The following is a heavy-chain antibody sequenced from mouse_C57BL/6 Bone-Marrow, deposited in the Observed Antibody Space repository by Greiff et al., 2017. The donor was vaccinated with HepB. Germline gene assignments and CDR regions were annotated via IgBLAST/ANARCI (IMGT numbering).Heavy chain of an antibody. V-gene: IGHV5-16*01. Sequence: EVQLVESEGGLVQPGSSMKLSCTASGFTFSDYYMAWVRQVPEKGLEWVANINSDGSSTYYLDSLKSRFIISRDTAKNILYLQMSSLKSEDTATYYCARDLDYCDYWGQGTTLTVSS. CDR1: GFTFSDYY. CDR2: INSDGSST. J-gene: IGHJ2*01. CDR3: ARDLDYCDY.